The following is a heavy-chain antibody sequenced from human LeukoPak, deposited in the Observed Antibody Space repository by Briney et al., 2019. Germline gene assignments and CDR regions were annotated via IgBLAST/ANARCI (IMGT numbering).Heavy chain of an antibody. D-gene: IGHD1-26*01. CDR1: GYTFISYD. V-gene: IGHV1-8*01. Sequence: ASVKVSCKASGYTFISYDINWVRQATGQGLEWMGWMNPNSGNTGYAQKFQGRVTMTRNTSISTAYMELSSPRSEDTAVYYCARAYSGRYFDYWGQGTLVTVSS. J-gene: IGHJ4*02. CDR3: ARAYSGRYFDY. CDR2: MNPNSGNT.